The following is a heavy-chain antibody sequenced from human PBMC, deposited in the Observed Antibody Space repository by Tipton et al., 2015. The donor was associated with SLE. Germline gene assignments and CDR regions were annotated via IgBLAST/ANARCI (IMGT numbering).Heavy chain of an antibody. CDR2: INHSGST. CDR1: GGSFSGYY. CDR3: ARGVTIFGVVISHFDY. V-gene: IGHV4-34*01. D-gene: IGHD3-3*01. J-gene: IGHJ4*02. Sequence: TLSLTCAVYGGSFSGYYWSWIRQPPGKGLEWIGEINHSGSTNYNPSLKSRVTISVDTSKNKFSLKLSSVTAADTAVYYCARGVTIFGVVISHFDYWGQGTLVTVSS.